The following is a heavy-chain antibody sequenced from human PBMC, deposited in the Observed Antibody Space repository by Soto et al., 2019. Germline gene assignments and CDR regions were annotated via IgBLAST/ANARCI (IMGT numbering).Heavy chain of an antibody. CDR1: GGSISSGGYS. CDR2: IYHSGST. D-gene: IGHD4-17*01. V-gene: IGHV4-30-2*01. J-gene: IGHJ4*02. Sequence: SETLSLTCAVSGGSISSGGYSWSWIRQPPGKGLEWIGYIYHSGSTYYNPSLKSRVTISVDRSKNQFSLKLSSVTAADTAVYYCARGGLYGPFDYWGQGTLVTVSS. CDR3: ARGGLYGPFDY.